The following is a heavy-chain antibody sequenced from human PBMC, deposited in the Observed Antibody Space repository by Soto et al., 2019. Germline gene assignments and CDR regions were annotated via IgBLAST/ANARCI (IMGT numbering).Heavy chain of an antibody. Sequence: QVQLVESGGGVVQPGRSLRLSCAASGFTFSSYGMHWVRQAPGKGLEWVAVIWYDGSNKYYADSVKGRFTISRDNSKNTLYLQMNSLRAEDTAVYYCARTADYGDSNNMDVWGKGTTATVSS. CDR2: IWYDGSNK. CDR1: GFTFSSYG. J-gene: IGHJ6*03. V-gene: IGHV3-33*01. D-gene: IGHD4-17*01. CDR3: ARTADYGDSNNMDV.